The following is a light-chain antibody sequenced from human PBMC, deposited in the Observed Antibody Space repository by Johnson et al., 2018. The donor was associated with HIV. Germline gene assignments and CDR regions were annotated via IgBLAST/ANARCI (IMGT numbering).Light chain of an antibody. CDR3: GTWDSSLSAGL. V-gene: IGLV1-51*02. Sequence: QSLLTQPPSVSAAPGQKVTISCSGSSSNIGNNYVSWYQQLPGTAPKLLIYENNKRPSGIPYRFSGSKSGTSATLGITGLQTGDEADYYCGTWDSSLSAGLFGTGTKVTAL. CDR1: SSNIGNNY. CDR2: ENN. J-gene: IGLJ1*01.